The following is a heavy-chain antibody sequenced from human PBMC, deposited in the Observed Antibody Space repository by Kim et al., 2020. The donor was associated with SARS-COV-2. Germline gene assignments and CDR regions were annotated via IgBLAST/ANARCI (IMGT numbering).Heavy chain of an antibody. J-gene: IGHJ4*02. Sequence: SLKRRVTISVDTSKNQFSLKLSSVTAADTAVYYCASLRVYSSSRSGFDYWGQGTLVTVSS. D-gene: IGHD6-6*01. V-gene: IGHV4-34*01. CDR3: ASLRVYSSSRSGFDY.